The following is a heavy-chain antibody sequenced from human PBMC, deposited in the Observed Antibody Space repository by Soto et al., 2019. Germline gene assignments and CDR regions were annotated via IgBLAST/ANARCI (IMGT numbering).Heavy chain of an antibody. V-gene: IGHV3-7*03. J-gene: IGHJ4*02. D-gene: IGHD3-22*01. CDR3: ARHYDSSGYYFSY. CDR2: IKQDGSEK. CDR1: GFTFSSYW. Sequence: EVQLVESGGGLVQPGGSLRLSCAASGFTFSSYWMSWVRQAPGKGLEWVANIKQDGSEKYYVDSVKGRFTISRDNAKNSLYLQMNSLRAEDTAEYYCARHYDSSGYYFSYWGQGTLVTVSS.